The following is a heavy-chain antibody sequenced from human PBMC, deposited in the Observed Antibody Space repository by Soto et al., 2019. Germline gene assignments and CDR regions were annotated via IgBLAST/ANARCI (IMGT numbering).Heavy chain of an antibody. CDR1: GGTFSTYT. CDR2: IIPMLGTA. CDR3: ARRYCISTSCHYYGMDV. Sequence: QVQLVQSGAEVKKPGSSVKVSCKASGGTFSTYTINWVRQAPGQGLEWMGGIIPMLGTANYAQTFQGRGTITADEATSTAYMELSSLRSEDTAVYYCARRYCISTSCHYYGMDVWGQGTTVTVSS. V-gene: IGHV1-69*12. J-gene: IGHJ6*02. D-gene: IGHD2-2*01.